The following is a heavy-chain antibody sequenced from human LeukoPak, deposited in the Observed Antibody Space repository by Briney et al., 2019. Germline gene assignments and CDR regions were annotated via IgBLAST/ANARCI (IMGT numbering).Heavy chain of an antibody. J-gene: IGHJ4*02. V-gene: IGHV4-34*01. Sequence: SETLSLTCAVYGGSFSGYYWSWIRQPPGKGLEWIGEINHSGNTNYNPSLKSRVTISVDTSKNQFSLKLSSVTAADTAVYYCARHSNGAAARHYDYWGQGTLVTVSS. CDR2: INHSGNT. D-gene: IGHD6-13*01. CDR1: GGSFSGYY. CDR3: ARHSNGAAARHYDY.